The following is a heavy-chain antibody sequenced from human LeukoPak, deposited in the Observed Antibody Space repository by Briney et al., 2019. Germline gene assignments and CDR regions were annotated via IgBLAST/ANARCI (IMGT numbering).Heavy chain of an antibody. D-gene: IGHD2-21*02. CDR1: GYTFTSYG. V-gene: IGHV1-18*01. CDR2: IIAYNGNT. Sequence: ASVKVSCKASGYTFTSYGISWWRQAPGQGLEGMGWIIAYNGNTNYAQKLQGRVTMTTDTSTSTAYMELRSLRSDDTAVYYCAREVVVTAMEGIWFDPWGQGTLVTVSS. J-gene: IGHJ5*02. CDR3: AREVVVTAMEGIWFDP.